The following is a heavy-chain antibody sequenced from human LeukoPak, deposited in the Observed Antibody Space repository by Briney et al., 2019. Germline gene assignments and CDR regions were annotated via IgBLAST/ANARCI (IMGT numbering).Heavy chain of an antibody. Sequence: ASVKVSCKASGYTFTGYYIHWLRQAPGQGLEWMGRINPNSGGTNFAQQFQGRVTMTRDTSISTAYMELSRLRSDDTAVYYCALTGGYCSSISCSSPMDVWGKGTTVTVSS. D-gene: IGHD2-2*01. J-gene: IGHJ6*03. CDR3: ALTGGYCSSISCSSPMDV. V-gene: IGHV1-2*06. CDR1: GYTFTGYY. CDR2: INPNSGGT.